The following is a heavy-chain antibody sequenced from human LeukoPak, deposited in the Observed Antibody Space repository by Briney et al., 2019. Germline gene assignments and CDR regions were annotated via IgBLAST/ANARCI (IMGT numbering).Heavy chain of an antibody. CDR2: IWYDGSNK. V-gene: IGHV3-33*01. CDR1: GXTFSSYG. CDR3: ARGTSYYDILTGFDI. Sequence: GGALRLSCAASGXTFSSYGMHWVRQAPGKGLEWVAVIWYDGSNKYYADSVKGRFTISRDNSKNTLYLQMNSLRAEDTAVYYCARGTSYYDILTGFDIWGQGTMVTVSS. D-gene: IGHD3-9*01. J-gene: IGHJ3*02.